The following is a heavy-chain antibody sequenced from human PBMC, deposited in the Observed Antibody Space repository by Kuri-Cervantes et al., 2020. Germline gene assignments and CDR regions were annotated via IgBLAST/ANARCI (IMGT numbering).Heavy chain of an antibody. Sequence: GGSLRLSCAASGFTFSNYAMSWVRQAPGKGLEWVSVISGSGGSTYYADSVKGRFTISRDNARNSLYLQMNSLRSEDTAVYYCARQLPYAGEVVAATYNWFDPWGQGTLVTVSS. CDR1: GFTFSNYA. V-gene: IGHV3-23*01. J-gene: IGHJ5*02. D-gene: IGHD2-15*01. CDR3: ARQLPYAGEVVAATYNWFDP. CDR2: ISGSGGST.